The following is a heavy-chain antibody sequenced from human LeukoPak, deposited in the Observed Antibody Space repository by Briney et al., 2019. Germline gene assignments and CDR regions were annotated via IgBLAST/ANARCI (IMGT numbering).Heavy chain of an antibody. D-gene: IGHD6-19*01. CDR1: GFTFDDYA. CDR3: AKDIGSGLCYYYAMDV. Sequence: GGSLRLSCAASGFTFDDYAMHWVRQAPGKGLEWVSGISWNSGSIGYADSVKGRFTISRDNAKNSLYLQMNSLRAEDTAFYYCAKDIGSGLCYYYAMDVWGQGTTVTVSS. CDR2: ISWNSGSI. V-gene: IGHV3-9*01. J-gene: IGHJ6*02.